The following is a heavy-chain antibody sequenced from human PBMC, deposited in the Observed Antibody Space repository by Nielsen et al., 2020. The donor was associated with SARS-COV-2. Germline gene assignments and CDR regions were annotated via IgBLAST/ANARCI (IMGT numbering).Heavy chain of an antibody. CDR2: ISGSGGST. V-gene: IGHV3-23*01. J-gene: IGHJ4*02. CDR1: GFTFSSYA. Sequence: GASLKISCAASGFTFSSYAMSWVRQAPGKGLEWVSAISGSGGSTYYADSVKGRFTISRDNSKNTLYLQMNSLRAEDTAVYYCAKGGDPHSSDYYFDYWGQGTLVTVSS. D-gene: IGHD6-25*01. CDR3: AKGGDPHSSDYYFDY.